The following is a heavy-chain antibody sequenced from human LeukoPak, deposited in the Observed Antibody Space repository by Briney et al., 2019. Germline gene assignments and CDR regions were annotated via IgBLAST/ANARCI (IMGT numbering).Heavy chain of an antibody. J-gene: IGHJ5*02. CDR3: ARLDIVVVPGVFGFDP. CDR2: INHSGST. D-gene: IGHD2-2*03. V-gene: IGHV4-34*01. CDR1: GASFSGYY. Sequence: SETLSLTCAVYGASFSGYYWSWIRQPPGKGLEWIGEINHSGSTNYNPSLKSRVTISVDTSKNQFSLKLSSVTAADTAVYYCARLDIVVVPGVFGFDPWGQGTLVTVSS.